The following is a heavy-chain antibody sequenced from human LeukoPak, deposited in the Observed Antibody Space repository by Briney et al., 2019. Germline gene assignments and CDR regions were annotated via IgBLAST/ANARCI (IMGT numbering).Heavy chain of an antibody. Sequence: GGSLRLSCAASGFTFSNFAMAWVRQVPEKGLEWVSFIRGGGAGAHYADSVRGRFTISRDNSKNTLYLEMDSLRADDTAVYYCAKASYSYGNDAFDIWGQGTKVTVSS. V-gene: IGHV3-23*01. CDR2: IRGGGAGA. CDR3: AKASYSYGNDAFDI. CDR1: GFTFSNFA. D-gene: IGHD3-16*02. J-gene: IGHJ3*02.